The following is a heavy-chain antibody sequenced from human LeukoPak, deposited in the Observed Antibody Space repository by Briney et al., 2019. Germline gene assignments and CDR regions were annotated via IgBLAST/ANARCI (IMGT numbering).Heavy chain of an antibody. CDR1: GGSINSYY. CDR2: IDYSGST. CDR3: ARTTEGGYTYDYFYYYYMDV. D-gene: IGHD5-18*01. J-gene: IGHJ6*03. Sequence: PSETLSLTCTVSGGSINSYYWSWIRQPPGKGLEWSGYIDYSGSTNYNPSLKSRVTISLDTSKNQFSLKLSSVTAADTAVYYCARTTEGGYTYDYFYYYYMDVWGKGTTVTISS. V-gene: IGHV4-59*01.